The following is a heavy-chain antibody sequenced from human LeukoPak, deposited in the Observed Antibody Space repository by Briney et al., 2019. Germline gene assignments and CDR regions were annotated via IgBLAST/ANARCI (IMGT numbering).Heavy chain of an antibody. CDR3: ARDNSVGDIAWWFDP. Sequence: AASVKVSCKASGYTFINNWMHWVRQAPGQGLEWVGLINPTGTTTLYAQKFQGRVTLTRDMSTSTDYMELRSLKSEDTAAYYCARDNSVGDIAWWFDPWGQGTLVTVSS. CDR2: INPTGTTT. V-gene: IGHV1-46*01. CDR1: GYTFINNW. D-gene: IGHD3-10*01. J-gene: IGHJ5*02.